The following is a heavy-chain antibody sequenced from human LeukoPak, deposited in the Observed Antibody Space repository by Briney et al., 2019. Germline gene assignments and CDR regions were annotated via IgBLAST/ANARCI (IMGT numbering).Heavy chain of an antibody. CDR3: AKDIFVLGGILDY. V-gene: IGHV3-30*02. D-gene: IGHD2-15*01. J-gene: IGHJ4*02. CDR2: IRYDGSNK. CDR1: GFTFSSYG. Sequence: GGSLRLSCAASGFTFSSYGMHWVRQAPGKGLEWVAFIRYDGSNKDYADSVKGRFTISRDNSKNTLYLQMNSLGAEDTAVYYCAKDIFVLGGILDYWGQGTLVTVSS.